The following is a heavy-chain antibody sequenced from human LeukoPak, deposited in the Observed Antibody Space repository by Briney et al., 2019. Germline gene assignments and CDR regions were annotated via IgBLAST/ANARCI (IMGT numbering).Heavy chain of an antibody. Sequence: GGSLRLSCAASGFTFSSYTMNWVRQAPGKGLEWVSVISSSSASIYYADSVKGRFTISRDNAKNSLYLQMNSLRAEDTAVYYCARDGPRVPTIFGTLDRWGQGTLVTVSS. CDR1: GFTFSSYT. D-gene: IGHD3-3*01. J-gene: IGHJ5*02. CDR3: ARDGPRVPTIFGTLDR. V-gene: IGHV3-21*06. CDR2: ISSSSASI.